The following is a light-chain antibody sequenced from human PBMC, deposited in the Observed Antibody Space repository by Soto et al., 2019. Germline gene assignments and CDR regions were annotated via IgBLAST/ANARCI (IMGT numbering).Light chain of an antibody. CDR2: EVS. CDR3: SSYAGSNNFVV. CDR1: SSVVGGYNY. Sequence: QSALTQPPSASGSPGQSVTISCSGTSSVVGGYNYVSWYQQHPGKAPKLMIYEVSKRPSGVPDRFSGYKSGNTASLTVSGLQAEDESDYYCSSYAGSNNFVVFGGGTKLTVL. J-gene: IGLJ2*01. V-gene: IGLV2-8*01.